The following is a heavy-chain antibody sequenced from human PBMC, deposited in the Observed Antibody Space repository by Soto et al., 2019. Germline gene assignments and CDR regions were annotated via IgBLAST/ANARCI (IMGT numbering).Heavy chain of an antibody. Sequence: SETLSLTCTVSGGSMISYYWSWIRQPPGKGLEWIGYIYYSGSTYYNPSLKSRVTISVDTSKNQFSLKLSSVTAADTAVYYCARCRGYSGYATDFDYWGQGTLVTVSS. V-gene: IGHV4-30-4*08. CDR1: GGSMISYY. J-gene: IGHJ4*02. D-gene: IGHD5-12*01. CDR3: ARCRGYSGYATDFDY. CDR2: IYYSGST.